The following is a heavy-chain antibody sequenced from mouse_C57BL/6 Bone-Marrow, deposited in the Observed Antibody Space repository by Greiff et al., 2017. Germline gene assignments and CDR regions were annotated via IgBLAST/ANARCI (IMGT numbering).Heavy chain of an antibody. D-gene: IGHD1-1*01. Sequence: EVQLVESGEGLVKPGGSLKLSCAASGFTFSSYAMSWVRQTPEKRLEWVAYISSGGDYIYYAGTVKGRFTISRDNARNTLYLQMSSLKSEDTAMYYCTREGGISKGVDAWFAYWGQGTLVTVSA. V-gene: IGHV5-9-1*02. CDR1: GFTFSSYA. CDR2: ISSGGDYI. J-gene: IGHJ3*01. CDR3: TREGGISKGVDAWFAY.